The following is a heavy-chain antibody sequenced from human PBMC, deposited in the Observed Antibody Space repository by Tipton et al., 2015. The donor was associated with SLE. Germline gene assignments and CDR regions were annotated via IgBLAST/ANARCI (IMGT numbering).Heavy chain of an antibody. D-gene: IGHD2-2*01. J-gene: IGHJ6*02. Sequence: SLRLSCAASGFTFYRHWMHWVRQAPGKGLVWVSRMNTDGTITSYVDPVKGRFTISRDNAKNTLYLQMNSLRVEDTAVYCCLVPVFGWGQGTTVTVSS. CDR2: MNTDGTIT. CDR3: LVPVFG. CDR1: GFTFYRHW. V-gene: IGHV3-74*01.